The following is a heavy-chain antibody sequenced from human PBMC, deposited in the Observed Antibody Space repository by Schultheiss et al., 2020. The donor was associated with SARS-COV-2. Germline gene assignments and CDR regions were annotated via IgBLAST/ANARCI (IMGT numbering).Heavy chain of an antibody. CDR3: AIGAMVATLYYFYGMDV. CDR2: IGTAGDT. Sequence: GGSLRLSCAASGFTFSSYDMHWVRQATGKGLEWVSAIGTAGDTYYPGSVKGRFTISRDNAKNSLYLQMNSLRAEDTAVYFCAIGAMVATLYYFYGMDVWGQGTTVTVSS. CDR1: GFTFSSYD. J-gene: IGHJ6*02. V-gene: IGHV3-13*01. D-gene: IGHD5-12*01.